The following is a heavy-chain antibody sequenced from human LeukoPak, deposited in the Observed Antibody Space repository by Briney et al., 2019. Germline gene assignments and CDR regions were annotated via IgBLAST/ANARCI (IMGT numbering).Heavy chain of an antibody. CDR2: INHSGST. CDR3: ARKKQQLRGYFDY. V-gene: IGHV4-39*07. CDR1: GGSISSSSYY. D-gene: IGHD6-13*01. Sequence: PSETLSLTCTVSGGSISSSSYYWGWIRQPPGKGLEWIGEINHSGSTNYNPSLKSRVTISVDTSKNQFSLKLSSVTAADTAVYYCARKKQQLRGYFDYWGQGTLVTVSS. J-gene: IGHJ4*02.